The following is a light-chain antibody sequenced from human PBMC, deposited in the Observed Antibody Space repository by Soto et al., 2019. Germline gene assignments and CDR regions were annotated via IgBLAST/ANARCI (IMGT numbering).Light chain of an antibody. Sequence: QSVLTPPASVSGSLGQAITISFTGTGSDVGGYNLVSWYQQHPGKAPKLMIYEVTKRPSGVSNRFSASKSGDTASLTISGLQAEDEADYYCCSYAGTSSYAFGTGTKVTVL. V-gene: IGLV2-23*02. CDR2: EVT. CDR1: GSDVGGYNL. J-gene: IGLJ1*01. CDR3: CSYAGTSSYA.